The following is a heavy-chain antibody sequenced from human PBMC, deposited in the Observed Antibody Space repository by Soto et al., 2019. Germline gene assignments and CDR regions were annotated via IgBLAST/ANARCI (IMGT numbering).Heavy chain of an antibody. CDR2: IYNSGGT. CDR1: GGSISSYY. V-gene: IGHV4-59*08. D-gene: IGHD2-21*01. CDR3: ASRYCGKLDY. J-gene: IGHJ4*02. Sequence: QVQLQESGPRLVKPSETLALTCTVSGGSISSYYWSWIRQRPGKGLEWIGYIYNSGGTNYNPSLKSRVTMSVDSSKIHFSVTVSSVTAANSAVDYAASRYCGKLDYWGQGSLVTVSS.